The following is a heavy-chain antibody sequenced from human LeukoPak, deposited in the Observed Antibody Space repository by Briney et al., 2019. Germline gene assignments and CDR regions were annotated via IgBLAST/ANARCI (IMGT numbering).Heavy chain of an antibody. V-gene: IGHV3-30-3*01. Sequence: GGSLRLSCAASGFTFSSYAMHWVRQAPGKGLEWVAVISYDGSNKYYADSVKGRFTISRDNSKNTLYLQMNSLRAEDTAVCYCVDSFYYWGQGTLVTVSS. CDR2: ISYDGSNK. J-gene: IGHJ4*02. CDR1: GFTFSSYA. CDR3: VDSFYY. D-gene: IGHD2-2*03.